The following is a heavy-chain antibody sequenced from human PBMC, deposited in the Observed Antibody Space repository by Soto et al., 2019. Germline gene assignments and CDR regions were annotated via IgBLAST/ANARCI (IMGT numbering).Heavy chain of an antibody. Sequence: SETLSLTCTVSGASISNTDYSWGWIRQPPGKGLEWIGTMYYSGSTYYNPSLKSRVTISVDTSRKEVSLKLTSVTAADTAVYYCASQSTPRENNWSHPCCKGTLVTVSS. CDR3: ASQSTPRENNWSHP. CDR1: GASISNTDYS. V-gene: IGHV4-39*01. J-gene: IGHJ5*02. D-gene: IGHD1-26*01. CDR2: MYYSGST.